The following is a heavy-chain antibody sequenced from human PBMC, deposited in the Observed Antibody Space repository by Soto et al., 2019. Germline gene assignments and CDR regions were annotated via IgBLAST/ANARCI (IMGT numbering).Heavy chain of an antibody. CDR2: VSYSGTT. Sequence: SETLSLTCTVSGASISSSSYYWGWVRQPPGKGLEWIGSVSYSGTTYYDPSLKSRVTISVDTSKNQFSLKVNSVTAADTAVYYCAKVRGYASGWRYFDYWGQGTLVTVSS. V-gene: IGHV4-39*07. D-gene: IGHD5-18*01. CDR1: GASISSSSYY. J-gene: IGHJ4*02. CDR3: AKVRGYASGWRYFDY.